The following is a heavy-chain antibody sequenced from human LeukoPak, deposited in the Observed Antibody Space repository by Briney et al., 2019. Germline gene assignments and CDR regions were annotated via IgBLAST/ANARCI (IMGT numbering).Heavy chain of an antibody. CDR1: GFIFSNAW. Sequence: GGSLRLSCAASGFIFSNAWMSWVRQAPGKGLEWVGRIKSKNDGGTIDYAAPVKGRFTISRDDSKKRLYLQMNSLKTEDTAVYYCTRPGAGAADVYSYYYKDVWGKGTTFTVYS. D-gene: IGHD6-13*01. CDR2: IKSKNDGGTI. CDR3: TRPGAGAADVYSYYYKDV. J-gene: IGHJ6*03. V-gene: IGHV3-15*01.